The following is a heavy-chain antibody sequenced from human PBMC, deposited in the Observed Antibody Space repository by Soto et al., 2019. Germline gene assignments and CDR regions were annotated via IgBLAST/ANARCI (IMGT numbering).Heavy chain of an antibody. CDR1: GYTFTSYD. J-gene: IGHJ3*02. V-gene: IGHV1-8*01. CDR2: MNPNSGNT. Sequence: EASVKVSCKASGYTFTSYDINWVRQATGQGLEWMGWMNPNSGNTGYAQKFQGRVTMTRNTSISTAYMELSSLRSEDTAVYYCARGGIAAAGTRFDAFEIWGQGTMVTVSS. CDR3: ARGGIAAAGTRFDAFEI. D-gene: IGHD6-13*01.